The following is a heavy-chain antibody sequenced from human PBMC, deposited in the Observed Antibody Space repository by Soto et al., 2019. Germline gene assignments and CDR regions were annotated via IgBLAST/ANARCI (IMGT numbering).Heavy chain of an antibody. J-gene: IGHJ4*02. CDR2: FNPTSGST. CDR1: GYTFINYY. Sequence: QVQLVQSGAEVKKPGASVKLSCKASGYTFINYYIHWVRQAPGQGLEWMGIFNPTSGSTNYAQKFQGRVTLTTDTSSRTVYMELSSLRFVDTAVYYCARDLAAGDYWGQGTLVTVSS. V-gene: IGHV1-46*01. CDR3: ARDLAAGDY. D-gene: IGHD6-13*01.